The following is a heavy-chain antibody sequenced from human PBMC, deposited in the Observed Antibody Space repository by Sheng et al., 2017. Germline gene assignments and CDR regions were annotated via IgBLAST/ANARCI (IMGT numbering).Heavy chain of an antibody. CDR3: ARDNRATYFDY. D-gene: IGHD1-26*01. V-gene: IGHV4-4*07. CDR1: VAPSVVTT. J-gene: IGHJ4*02. Sequence: QVQLQESGPGLVKAFRRPCPSPALSLVAPSVVTTGAGSGSPPGRDWSGLGVSIPVGAPTTTPPSKSRVTMSVDTSKNQFSLKLSSVTAADTAVYYCARDNRATYFDYWGQGTLVTVSS. CDR2: SIPVGAP.